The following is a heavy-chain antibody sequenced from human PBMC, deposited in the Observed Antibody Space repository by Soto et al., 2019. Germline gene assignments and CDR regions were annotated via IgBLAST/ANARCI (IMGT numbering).Heavy chain of an antibody. CDR2: INHSGST. CDR3: ARGALNFDLWSGHINGAIDV. V-gene: IGHV4-34*01. Sequence: SETLSLTCAVYGGSFSDYSWNGNWIRQPPGKGLEWIGEINHSGSTSHNPSLKSRVTLSLDTSKNQFSLILTSVTAADTAVYYCARGALNFDLWSGHINGAIDVWGQGTTVT. CDR1: GGSFSDYS. D-gene: IGHD3-3*01. J-gene: IGHJ6*02.